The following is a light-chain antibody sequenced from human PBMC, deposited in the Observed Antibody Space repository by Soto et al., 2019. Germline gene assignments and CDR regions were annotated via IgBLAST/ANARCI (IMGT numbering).Light chain of an antibody. J-gene: IGKJ5*01. V-gene: IGKV3-20*01. Sequence: GLTKTTGTLSLSPGESATLSCRASQTVSITYLTWYQQKPGQAPRLLIFGASKRATGIPDRFSGSGSGRDFTLTISGLEPEDFAVYYCQQYGSSPLISFGQGTLLEIK. CDR3: QQYGSSPLIS. CDR1: QTVSITY. CDR2: GAS.